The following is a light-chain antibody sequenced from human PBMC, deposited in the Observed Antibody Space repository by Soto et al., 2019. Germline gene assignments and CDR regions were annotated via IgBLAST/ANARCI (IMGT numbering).Light chain of an antibody. J-gene: IGLJ2*01. Sequence: QSALTXPASVSGSPGQSITISCTGTSSDVGGYNYVSWYQQHPGKAPKLMIYDVXXXXXXXXXXFSGSXSGNXAXLXNSGXXXXXXXXXYCSSYTSSYTLVFGGGTKLTVL. CDR1: SSDVGGYNY. CDR2: DVX. V-gene: IGLV2-14*01. CDR3: SSYTSSYTLV.